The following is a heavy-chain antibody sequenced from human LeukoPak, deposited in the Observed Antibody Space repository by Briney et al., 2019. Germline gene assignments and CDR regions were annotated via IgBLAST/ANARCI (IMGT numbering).Heavy chain of an antibody. V-gene: IGHV7-4-1*02. Sequence: WASVKVSCKASGYTFTSYAMNWVRQAPGQGLEWMGWINTNTGNPTYAQGFTGRFVFSLDTSVSTAYLQISSLKAEDTAVYYCARRGYSYGYYWFDPWGQGTLVIVSS. J-gene: IGHJ5*02. CDR1: GYTFTSYA. CDR2: INTNTGNP. D-gene: IGHD5-18*01. CDR3: ARRGYSYGYYWFDP.